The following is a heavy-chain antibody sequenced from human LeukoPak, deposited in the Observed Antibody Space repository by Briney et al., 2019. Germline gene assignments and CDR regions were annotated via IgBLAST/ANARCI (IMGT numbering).Heavy chain of an antibody. V-gene: IGHV3-23*01. CDR3: AKDQGWTDGSGDY. CDR1: GFSFSSYA. D-gene: IGHD3-10*01. CDR2: IDVSGDNT. Sequence: GGSLRLSCAASGFSFSSYAMTWVRQAPGKGLEWVSTIDVSGDNTHYADSVKGRFTISRDNSKNTLYLQMNSLRAEDTAVYYCAKDQGWTDGSGDYWGRGTLVTVSS. J-gene: IGHJ4*02.